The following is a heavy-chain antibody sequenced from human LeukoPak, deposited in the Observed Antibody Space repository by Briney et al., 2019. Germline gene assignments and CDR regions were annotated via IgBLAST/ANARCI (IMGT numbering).Heavy chain of an antibody. D-gene: IGHD5-18*01. Sequence: SETLSLTCTVSGGSISTTGYYWGWIRQPPGKGLEWIGSIYRSGSVYYNPSLTSRGTISVDTSKNLFSLRLSSATAADTAVYYCARQSGYNYGHCDYWGQGTLDSVSS. CDR3: ARQSGYNYGHCDY. V-gene: IGHV4-39*01. CDR1: GGSISTTGYY. CDR2: IYRSGSV. J-gene: IGHJ4*02.